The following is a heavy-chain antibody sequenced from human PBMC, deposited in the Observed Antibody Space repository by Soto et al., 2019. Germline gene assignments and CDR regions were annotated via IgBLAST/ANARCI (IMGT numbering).Heavy chain of an antibody. D-gene: IGHD6-13*01. Sequence: QVQLVQSGAEVKKPGSSVKVSCKASGGTFSSYTISWVRQAPGQGLEWMGRIIPILGIANYAQKFQGRVTITADKSTRTAYMELSSLRSEDTAVYYCARSGIAAAGTYYYYGMDVWGQGTTVTVSS. CDR1: GGTFSSYT. V-gene: IGHV1-69*02. J-gene: IGHJ6*02. CDR3: ARSGIAAAGTYYYYGMDV. CDR2: IIPILGIA.